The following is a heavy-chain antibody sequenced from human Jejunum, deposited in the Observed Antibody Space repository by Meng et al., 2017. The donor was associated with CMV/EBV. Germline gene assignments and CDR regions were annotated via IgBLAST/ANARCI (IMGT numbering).Heavy chain of an antibody. D-gene: IGHD6-13*01. CDR3: ARARSTTWYQDY. J-gene: IGHJ4*02. Sequence: VSGYSTGGGYYWGWIRQAPGRGLEWIGNVYHSGATYYNPSLKSRVTMSVDTSKNQFSLKLDSVTAADTAVYFCARARSTTWYQDYWGQGTQVTVSS. CDR2: VYHSGAT. V-gene: IGHV4-38-2*02. CDR1: GYSTGGGYY.